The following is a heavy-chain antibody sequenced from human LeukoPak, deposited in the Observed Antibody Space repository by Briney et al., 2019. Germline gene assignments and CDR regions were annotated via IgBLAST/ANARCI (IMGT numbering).Heavy chain of an antibody. D-gene: IGHD6-13*01. V-gene: IGHV1-3*03. Sequence: ASVKVSCKASGYTFTSYDINWVRQATGQGLEWMGWINVGNGNTKYSQEFQGRVTITRDTSASTAYMELNSLRSEDMAVYYCARDGGSSWWGGFDHWGQGTLVTVSS. CDR3: ARDGGSSWWGGFDH. CDR1: GYTFTSYD. CDR2: INVGNGNT. J-gene: IGHJ4*02.